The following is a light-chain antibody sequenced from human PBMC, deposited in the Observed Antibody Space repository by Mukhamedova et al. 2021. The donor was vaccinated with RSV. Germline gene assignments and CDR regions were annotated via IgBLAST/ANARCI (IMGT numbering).Light chain of an antibody. CDR3: QQYDSPPYT. V-gene: IGKV1-27*01. J-gene: IGKJ2*01. Sequence: QQPGKVPRLLIYSVSTLHSEIPSRFSGAESGANFTLTISRLQTDDFATYYCQQYDSPPYTFGQGTKVETK. CDR2: SVS.